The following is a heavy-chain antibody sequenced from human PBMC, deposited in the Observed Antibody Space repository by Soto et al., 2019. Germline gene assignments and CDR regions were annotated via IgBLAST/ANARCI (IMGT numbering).Heavy chain of an antibody. CDR3: ARDRTGAY. Sequence: NPSETLSLTCTVSGGAISSYYWSWIRQPPGKGLEWIGYISYSGSTNYNPSLKSRVTISLDTSKNQFSLKLSSVTAADTAVYYCARDRTGAYWGQGTLVTVSS. J-gene: IGHJ4*02. CDR1: GGAISSYY. V-gene: IGHV4-59*01. CDR2: ISYSGST.